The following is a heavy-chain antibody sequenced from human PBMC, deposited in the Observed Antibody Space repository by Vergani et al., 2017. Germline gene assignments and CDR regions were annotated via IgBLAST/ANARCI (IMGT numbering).Heavy chain of an antibody. D-gene: IGHD2-15*01. CDR2: IYWNDDK. J-gene: IGHJ5*02. CDR3: ARSPVVVAATVRFDP. CDR1: GFSLSTSGVV. V-gene: IGHV2-5*01. Sequence: QITLKESGPTLVKPTQTLTLTCTFSGFSLSTSGVVVGLIRQPPGKALELLALIYWNDDKRYSPSLKSRLTITKDTSKNQVVLTMTNMDPVDTATYYCARSPVVVAATVRFDPWGQGTLVTVSS.